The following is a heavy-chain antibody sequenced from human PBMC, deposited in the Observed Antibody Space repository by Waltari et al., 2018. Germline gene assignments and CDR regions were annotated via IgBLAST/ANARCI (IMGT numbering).Heavy chain of an antibody. CDR2: SNPSSGGT. CDR3: ARDLRPVNYYMDV. V-gene: IGHV1-2*02. J-gene: IGHJ6*03. D-gene: IGHD4-17*01. CDR1: GYTFTGYY. Sequence: QVQLVQSGAEVKKPGASVKVSCKASGYTFTGYYMHWVRQAPGQGREVMGWSNPSSGGTNQAQNFQGRVTRTRDTSISTAYMELSRLRSDDTAVYYCARDLRPVNYYMDVWGKGTTVTVSS.